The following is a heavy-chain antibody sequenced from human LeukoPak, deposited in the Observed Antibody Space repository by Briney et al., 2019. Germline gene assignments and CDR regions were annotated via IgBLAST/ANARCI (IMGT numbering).Heavy chain of an antibody. CDR1: GFTFSSYS. D-gene: IGHD1-14*01. Sequence: TGGSLRLSCAASGFTFSSYSMNWVRQAPGKGLEWVSSISSSSSYIYYADSVKGRFTISRDNAKNSLYLQMNSLRAEDTAVYYCASSSRSSEPIPLRDIWGQGTMVTVSS. CDR3: ASSSRSSEPIPLRDI. V-gene: IGHV3-21*01. CDR2: ISSSSSYI. J-gene: IGHJ3*02.